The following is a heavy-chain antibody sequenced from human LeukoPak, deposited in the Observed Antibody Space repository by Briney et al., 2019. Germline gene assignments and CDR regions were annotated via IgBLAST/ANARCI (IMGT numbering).Heavy chain of an antibody. V-gene: IGHV5-51*01. D-gene: IGHD1-26*01. CDR3: ASPSGSSRNDDFDI. CDR1: GHSFTSYW. CDR2: INPGSSHT. J-gene: IGHJ3*02. Sequence: GESLKISCKGSGHSFTSYWIGWVRQMPGKGLEWMGIINPGSSHTRYSPSFQGQVTISADKSISTAYLQWSSLKGSDTAMYYCASPSGSSRNDDFDIWGQGTLVTVSS.